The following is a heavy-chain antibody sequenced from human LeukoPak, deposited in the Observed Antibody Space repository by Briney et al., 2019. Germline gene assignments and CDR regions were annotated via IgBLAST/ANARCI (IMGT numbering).Heavy chain of an antibody. D-gene: IGHD3-22*01. CDR2: IDYSGRT. CDR1: GACIRSHY. J-gene: IGHJ4*02. V-gene: IGHV4-59*04. Sequence: SETLSLTCSVCGACIRSHYWSWIRQPPGKGREWMGCIDYSGRTYYNPSLKSRVTIYVDTSKHQFSLNLSSVTAADTAVYYCARIHGTVVVVIDWAFDYWGQGALVTVSS. CDR3: ARIHGTVVVVIDWAFDY.